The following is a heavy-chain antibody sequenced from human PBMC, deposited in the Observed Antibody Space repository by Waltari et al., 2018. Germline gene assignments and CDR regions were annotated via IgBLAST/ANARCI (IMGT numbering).Heavy chain of an antibody. J-gene: IGHJ4*02. D-gene: IGHD2-15*01. CDR3: AADRGNGLYFDY. V-gene: IGHV4-4*02. CDR1: GASISSNYW. Sequence: QVQLQESGPGLVKPSGTLSLTCAVSGASISSNYWWSWVRQSPGKGLAWIGQIHHSGRTDSTPSLKSRITISVDKSKNQFSLNLSSVNDADTAVYYCAADRGNGLYFDYWGQGTLVTVSS. CDR2: IHHSGRT.